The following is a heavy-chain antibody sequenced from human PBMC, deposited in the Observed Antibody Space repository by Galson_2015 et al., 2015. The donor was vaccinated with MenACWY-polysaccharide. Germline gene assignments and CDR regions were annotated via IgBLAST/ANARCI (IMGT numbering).Heavy chain of an antibody. J-gene: IGHJ4*02. CDR3: ANPGLSTGRSSDVDY. CDR1: GFTFSSYW. Sequence: SLRLSCAASGFTFSSYWMTWVRQAPGKGLEWVANIKQDGSKKNYVDSVKGRFTVSRDNAKKSMFLQMKSLRAEDTAVYYCANPGLSTGRSSDVDYWGQGTLVTVSS. D-gene: IGHD6-25*01. CDR2: IKQDGSKK. V-gene: IGHV3-7*01.